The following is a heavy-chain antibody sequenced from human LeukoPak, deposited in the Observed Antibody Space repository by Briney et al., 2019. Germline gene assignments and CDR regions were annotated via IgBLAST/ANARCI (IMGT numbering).Heavy chain of an antibody. CDR3: AREISDDILTGYYIGYNWFDP. J-gene: IGHJ5*02. Sequence: GGSLRLSCAASGFTFDNYAMHWVRQTPGKGLEWVSGISWDSGSINYADSVKGRFTISRDNAKNSLYLQMNSLRAEDTAVYYCAREISDDILTGYYIGYNWFDPWGQGTLVTVSS. V-gene: IGHV3-9*01. CDR2: ISWDSGSI. D-gene: IGHD3-9*01. CDR1: GFTFDNYA.